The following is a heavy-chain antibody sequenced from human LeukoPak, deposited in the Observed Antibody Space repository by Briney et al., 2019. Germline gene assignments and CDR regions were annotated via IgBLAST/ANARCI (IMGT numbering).Heavy chain of an antibody. CDR1: GQSIRSGYY. J-gene: IGHJ5*02. CDR3: SRGGIRGGVDNWFDP. D-gene: IGHD3-10*01. CDR2: VYQTGST. Sequence: SSETLSLTCSVSGQSIRSGYYWSWLRQSPGKGLEWIGSVYQTGSTDYNPSLKTRVTMSVDAARNQFSLKLTSVTAADTAVYFCSRGGIRGGVDNWFDPWGQGILVTVSS. V-gene: IGHV4-38-2*02.